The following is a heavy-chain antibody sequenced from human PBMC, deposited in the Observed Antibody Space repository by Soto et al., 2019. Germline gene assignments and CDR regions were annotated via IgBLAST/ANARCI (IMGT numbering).Heavy chain of an antibody. J-gene: IGHJ5*02. V-gene: IGHV5-10-1*01. CDR1: GYSFTSYW. CDR3: ARHIAVAIIENWFDP. D-gene: IGHD6-19*01. Sequence: GESLKISCKGSGYSFTSYWISWVRQMPGKGLEWMGRIDPSDSYTNYSPSFQGHVTISADKSISTAYLQWGSLKASDTAMYYCARHIAVAIIENWFDPWGQGTLVTVSS. CDR2: IDPSDSYT.